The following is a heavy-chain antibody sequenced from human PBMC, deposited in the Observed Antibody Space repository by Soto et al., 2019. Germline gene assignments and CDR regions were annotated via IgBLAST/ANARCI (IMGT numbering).Heavy chain of an antibody. J-gene: IGHJ4*02. Sequence: DVQLLESGGGLVQPGGSLRLSCAASGFTFRSYAMSWVRQTQGKGLQWVSAITRSGDRTHYADSVKVRFTISRDNSKDTLYLQMNDLRAEDTAVYYCAKVERATTNWGQGTLVTVSS. CDR1: GFTFRSYA. V-gene: IGHV3-23*01. CDR2: ITRSGDRT. D-gene: IGHD5-12*01. CDR3: AKVERATTN.